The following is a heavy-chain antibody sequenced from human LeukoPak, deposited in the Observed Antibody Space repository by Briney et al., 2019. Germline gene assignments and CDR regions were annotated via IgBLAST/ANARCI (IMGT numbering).Heavy chain of an antibody. CDR1: GYTFTSYG. CDR2: ISAYNGNT. CDR3: AVGRKLLWFGELGGFDY. Sequence: ASVKVSCEASGYTFTSYGISWVRQAPGQGLEWMGWISAYNGNTNYAQKLQGRVTMTTDTSTSTAYMELRSLRSDDTAVYYCAVGRKLLWFGELGGFDYWGQGTLVTVSS. V-gene: IGHV1-18*01. D-gene: IGHD3-10*01. J-gene: IGHJ4*02.